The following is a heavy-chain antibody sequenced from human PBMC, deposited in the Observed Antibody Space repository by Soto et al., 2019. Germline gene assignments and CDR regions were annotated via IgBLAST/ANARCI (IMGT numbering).Heavy chain of an antibody. CDR3: ARAARNSAITKSYGMYV. V-gene: IGHV3-30-3*01. J-gene: IGHJ6*02. D-gene: IGHD5-18*01. CDR1: GFTFSSYA. CDR2: ISYDGSNK. Sequence: GGSLRLSCAASGFTFSSYAMHWVRQAPGKGLEWVAVISYDGSNKYYADSVKGRFTISRDNSKNTLYLQMNSLRAEDTAVYYCARAARNSAITKSYGMYVWGQGSTVTVSS.